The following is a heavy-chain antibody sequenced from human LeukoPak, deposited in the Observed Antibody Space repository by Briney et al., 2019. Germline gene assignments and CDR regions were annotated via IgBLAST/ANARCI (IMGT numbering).Heavy chain of an antibody. Sequence: GGSLRLSGLASGFYLANHAMSWVRHPPRKGLEWVSSICGGGNITYSAVSVPGRYTISRDNSKDTLFLQMHSLRAGDTAVYYCVREDTPATANYWGQGTLVTISS. V-gene: IGHV3-23*01. J-gene: IGHJ4*02. CDR3: VREDTPATANY. CDR2: ICGGGNIT. D-gene: IGHD2-21*02. CDR1: GFYLANHA.